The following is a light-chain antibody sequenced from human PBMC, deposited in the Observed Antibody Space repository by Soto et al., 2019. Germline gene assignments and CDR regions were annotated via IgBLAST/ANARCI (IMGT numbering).Light chain of an antibody. CDR2: AAS. CDR3: QQTYITPRT. CDR1: QSITNY. J-gene: IGKJ1*01. Sequence: DLQLTQSPSSLSASVGYRVTITCRASQSITNYLNWYQQKPGKAPELLIYAASTLQRGVPSRFSGSGSGTEFAFTISSLQPEDFATYYCQQTYITPRTFGQGTKVEVK. V-gene: IGKV1-39*01.